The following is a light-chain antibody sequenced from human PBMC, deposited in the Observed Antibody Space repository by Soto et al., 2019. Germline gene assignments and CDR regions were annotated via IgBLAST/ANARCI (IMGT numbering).Light chain of an antibody. Sequence: QSALTQPASVSGSPGQSITISCTGTSSDVGGYNYVSWYQQHPGKASKLMIYDVSNRPSGVSNRFSDSKSGNTASLTVSGLQAEDEADYYCSSYTSSNTLVFGTGTKLTVL. CDR2: DVS. CDR1: SSDVGGYNY. CDR3: SSYTSSNTLV. V-gene: IGLV2-14*01. J-gene: IGLJ1*01.